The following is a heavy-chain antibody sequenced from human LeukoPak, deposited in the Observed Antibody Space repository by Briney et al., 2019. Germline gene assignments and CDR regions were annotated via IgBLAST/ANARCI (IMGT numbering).Heavy chain of an antibody. Sequence: SETLSLTCTVSGGSISSYYWSWIRQPPGKGLEWIGYIYYSGSTNYNPSLKSRVTISVDTSKNQFPLKLSSVTAADTAVYYCARHPRNFDYWGQGTLVTVSS. CDR2: IYYSGST. CDR3: ARHPRNFDY. J-gene: IGHJ4*02. V-gene: IGHV4-59*08. CDR1: GGSISSYY.